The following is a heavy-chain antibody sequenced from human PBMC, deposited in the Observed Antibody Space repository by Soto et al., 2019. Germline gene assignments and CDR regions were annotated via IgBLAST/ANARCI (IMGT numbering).Heavy chain of an antibody. D-gene: IGHD5-12*01. CDR1: GFTFSKSW. CDR3: NTDSGMSLYSFDN. J-gene: IGHJ4*02. V-gene: IGHV3-15*01. Sequence: GGSLRLSCAASGFTFSKSWMGWVRHAPGKGLEWVCRIMSNTDGGTTEYAAPVKVRFTISRDKSKRTLYMQMHSVKTEDTAFYYYNTDSGMSLYSFDNWGQGTLVTVSS. CDR2: IMSNTDGGTT.